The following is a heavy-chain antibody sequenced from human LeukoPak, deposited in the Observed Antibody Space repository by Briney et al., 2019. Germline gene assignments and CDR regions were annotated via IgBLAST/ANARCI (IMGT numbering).Heavy chain of an antibody. J-gene: IGHJ4*02. CDR1: GGSISSGGYY. CDR3: ARGSYDSSGYYRQFDY. D-gene: IGHD3-22*01. CDR2: IYYSGST. V-gene: IGHV4-31*03. Sequence: PSQTLSLTCTVSGGSISSGGYYWSWIRQHPGKGLEWIGYIYYSGSTYYNPSLKSRVTISVDTSKNQFSLKLSSVTAADTAVYYCARGSYDSSGYYRQFDYWGQGALVTVSS.